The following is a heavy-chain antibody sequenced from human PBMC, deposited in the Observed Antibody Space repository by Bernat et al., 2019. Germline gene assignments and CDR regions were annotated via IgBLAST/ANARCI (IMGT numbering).Heavy chain of an antibody. CDR3: ARDRPHYYDSSGYNWYFDL. D-gene: IGHD3-22*01. V-gene: IGHV3-53*02. CDR2: IYSGGST. CDR1: GFTVSSNY. Sequence: EVQLVETGGGLIQPGGSLRLSCAASGFTVSSNYMSWVRQAPGKGLEWVSVIYSGGSTYYAGSVKGRFTISRDNSKNTLYLQMNSLRAEDTAVYYCARDRPHYYDSSGYNWYFDLWGRGTLVTVSS. J-gene: IGHJ2*01.